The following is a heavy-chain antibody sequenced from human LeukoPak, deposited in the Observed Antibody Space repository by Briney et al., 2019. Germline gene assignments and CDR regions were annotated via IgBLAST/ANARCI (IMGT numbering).Heavy chain of an antibody. CDR3: AKDWPSEWQQLPDYDAVDI. J-gene: IGHJ3*02. CDR2: IYDSGST. D-gene: IGHD6-13*01. CDR1: GGSISSYY. V-gene: IGHV4-59*01. Sequence: SETLSLTCTVSGGSISSYYWSWIRQPPGKGLEWIGYIYDSGSTNYNPSLKSRVTISVDTSKNQFSLKLSSVTAADTAVYYCAKDWPSEWQQLPDYDAVDIWGQGTMVTVSS.